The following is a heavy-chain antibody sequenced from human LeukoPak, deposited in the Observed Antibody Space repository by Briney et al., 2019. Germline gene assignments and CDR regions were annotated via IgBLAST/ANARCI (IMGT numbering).Heavy chain of an antibody. D-gene: IGHD3-22*01. J-gene: IGHJ4*02. CDR1: GGSISSYY. Sequence: PSETLSLTCTISGGSISSYYWSWIRQPPGKGLEWIGYIYYSGSTNYSPSLQSRVTISVDTSNNQFSLKLSSVTAADTAVYYCARERGYYDSGGLDYWGQGTLVTVS. CDR2: IYYSGST. V-gene: IGHV4-59*01. CDR3: ARERGYYDSGGLDY.